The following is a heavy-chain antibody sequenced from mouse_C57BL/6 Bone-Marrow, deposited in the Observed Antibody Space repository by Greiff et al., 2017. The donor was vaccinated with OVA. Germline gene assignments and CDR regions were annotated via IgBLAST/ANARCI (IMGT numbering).Heavy chain of an antibody. CDR3: ARYYYGFDY. CDR2: INPYNGGT. Sequence: EVKLVESGPVLVKPGASVKMSCKASGYTFTDYYMNWVKQSHGKSLEWIGVINPYNGGTSYNQKFKGKATLTVDKSSSTAYMELNSLTSEDSAVYYCARYYYGFDYWGQGTTLTVSS. CDR1: GYTFTDYY. J-gene: IGHJ2*01. V-gene: IGHV1-19*01. D-gene: IGHD1-1*01.